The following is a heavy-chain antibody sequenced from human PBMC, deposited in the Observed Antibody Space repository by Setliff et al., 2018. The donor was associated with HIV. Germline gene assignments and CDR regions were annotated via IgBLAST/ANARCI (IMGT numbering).Heavy chain of an antibody. J-gene: IGHJ4*02. Sequence: ASVKVSCKTSGYTFTSYAMHWVRQAPGQRLEWMGWINAGNGNTKYSQKFQGRVTITRDTSASTAYMELSSLRSEDTAVYYCARSGLVYDDVLTGPPTDYWGQGTLVTVSS. CDR1: GYTFTSYA. CDR2: INAGNGNT. D-gene: IGHD3-9*01. V-gene: IGHV1-3*01. CDR3: ARSGLVYDDVLTGPPTDY.